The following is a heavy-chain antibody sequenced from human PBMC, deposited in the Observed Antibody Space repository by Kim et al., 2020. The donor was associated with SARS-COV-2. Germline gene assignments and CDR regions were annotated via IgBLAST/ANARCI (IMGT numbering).Heavy chain of an antibody. J-gene: IGHJ4*02. Sequence: GGSLRLSCAASGFTFSSYGMHWVRQAPGKGLEWVAVIWYDGSNKYYADSVKGRFTISRDNSKNTLYLQMNSLRAEDTAVYYCARAGLVRIAVAPGYWGQGTLVTVSS. CDR2: IWYDGSNK. V-gene: IGHV3-33*01. D-gene: IGHD6-19*01. CDR3: ARAGLVRIAVAPGY. CDR1: GFTFSSYG.